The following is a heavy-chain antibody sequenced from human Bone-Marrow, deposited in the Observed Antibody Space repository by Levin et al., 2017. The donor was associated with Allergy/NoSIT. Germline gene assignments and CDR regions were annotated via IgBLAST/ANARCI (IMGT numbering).Heavy chain of an antibody. Sequence: HPGGSLRLSCAASGFTFSGYAISWVRQAPGKGLEWVSTINDRGDRAYYADSVKGRFTISRDNSKDTLSLQMNGLRADDTAVYYCATIEYSSSDRSFYGLDVWGQGTTVTVSS. CDR2: INDRGDRA. J-gene: IGHJ6*02. V-gene: IGHV3-23*01. D-gene: IGHD6-6*01. CDR1: GFTFSGYA. CDR3: ATIEYSSSDRSFYGLDV.